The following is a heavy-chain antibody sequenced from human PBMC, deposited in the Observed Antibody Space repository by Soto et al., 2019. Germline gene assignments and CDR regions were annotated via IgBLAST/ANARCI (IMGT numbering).Heavy chain of an antibody. Sequence: RASVKVSCKASRYTFTSYGIHWVRQAPGQRLEWTGWINAGNGNTKYSEKFQGRVTITRDTSASTAYLELSSLRSEDTAVYYCARDPNDSSAYYHHYYYGMDVWGQGTTVTVSS. CDR1: RYTFTSYG. J-gene: IGHJ6*02. V-gene: IGHV1-3*01. CDR3: ARDPNDSSAYYHHYYYGMDV. D-gene: IGHD3-22*01. CDR2: INAGNGNT.